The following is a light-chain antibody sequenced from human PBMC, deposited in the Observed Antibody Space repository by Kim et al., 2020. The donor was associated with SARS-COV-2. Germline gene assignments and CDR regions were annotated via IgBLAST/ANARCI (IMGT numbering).Light chain of an antibody. CDR1: SSDVGGYNY. Sequence: QSALTQPASVSGSPGQSITISCTGTSSDVGGYNYVSWYQQHPGKAPKLMIYDVINRPSGVSNRFSGSKSGNTASLTISGLQAEDEADYYCSSYTSSSTLEYVFGTGTKVTVL. J-gene: IGLJ1*01. CDR3: SSYTSSSTLEYV. V-gene: IGLV2-14*03. CDR2: DVI.